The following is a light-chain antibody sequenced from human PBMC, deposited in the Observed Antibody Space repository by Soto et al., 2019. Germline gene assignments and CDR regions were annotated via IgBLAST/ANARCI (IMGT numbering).Light chain of an antibody. CDR3: QQYGDSPFT. V-gene: IGKV3-20*01. CDR2: GAS. CDR1: QSVNNNF. Sequence: EIVLTQSPATLSLSPGERAALSCGASQSVNNNFFAWYQQIPGQAPRLLIYGASSRASGIPARFSGSGSGTDFTLTIRRLEPEDFAFYYCQQYGDSPFTFGQGTKLQIK. J-gene: IGKJ2*01.